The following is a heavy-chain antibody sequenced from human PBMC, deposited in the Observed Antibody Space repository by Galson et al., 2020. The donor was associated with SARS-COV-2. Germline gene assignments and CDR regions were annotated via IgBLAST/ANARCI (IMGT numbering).Heavy chain of an antibody. J-gene: IGHJ5*02. V-gene: IGHV1-2*04. CDR1: GYTFTGYY. CDR2: INTNSGGT. D-gene: IGHD3-3*01. Sequence: ASVKVSCKASGYTFTGYYLHWVRQAPGQGLAWMGWINTNSGGTNYAQKFQGWVTMTRDTSISTAYMELSRLRSDDTAVYYCAREYYDFWSGFHRDNWFDPWGQGTLVTVSS. CDR3: AREYYDFWSGFHRDNWFDP.